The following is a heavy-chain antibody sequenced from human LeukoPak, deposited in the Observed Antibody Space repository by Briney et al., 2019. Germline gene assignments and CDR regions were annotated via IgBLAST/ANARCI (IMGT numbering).Heavy chain of an antibody. CDR2: IYSGGST. J-gene: IGHJ4*02. CDR1: GFTVSSNY. V-gene: IGHV3-66*01. Sequence: GGSLRLSCAASGFTVSSNYMSWVRQAPGKGLEWVSVIYSGGSTYYADSVKGRFTISRDNSKNTLYLQMNSLRAGDTAVYYCAREAYCGGDCYISYFDYWSQGTLVTVSS. D-gene: IGHD2-21*02. CDR3: AREAYCGGDCYISYFDY.